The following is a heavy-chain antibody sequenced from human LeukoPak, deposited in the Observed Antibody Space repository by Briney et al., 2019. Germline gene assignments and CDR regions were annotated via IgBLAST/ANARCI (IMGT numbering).Heavy chain of an antibody. CDR3: AKDMVLLWFGELLSIDY. CDR1: GFTFSSNA. D-gene: IGHD3-10*01. V-gene: IGHV3-23*01. Sequence: QAGGSLRLSCAASGFTFSSNAMSWVRQAPGKGLGWVSAISGSGGSTYYADSVKGRFTISRDNSKNTLYLQMNSLRAEDTAVYYCAKDMVLLWFGELLSIDYWGQGTLVTFSS. CDR2: ISGSGGST. J-gene: IGHJ4*02.